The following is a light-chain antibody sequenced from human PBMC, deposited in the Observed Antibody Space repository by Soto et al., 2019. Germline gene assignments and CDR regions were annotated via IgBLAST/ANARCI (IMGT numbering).Light chain of an antibody. CDR3: QQANSFPLFT. J-gene: IGKJ3*01. CDR2: AAS. CDR1: QGINSW. Sequence: DIQMTQSPSSVSASVGDRVTITCRASQGINSWLAWYQQTPGKAPKLLISAASSLQSGVPSRFSGSGSGTDFTLTISSLQPEDFATYYCQQANSFPLFTFGPGTKVDIK. V-gene: IGKV1-12*01.